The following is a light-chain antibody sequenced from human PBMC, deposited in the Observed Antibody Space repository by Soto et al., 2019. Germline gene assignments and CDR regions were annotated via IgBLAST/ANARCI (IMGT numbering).Light chain of an antibody. CDR1: QSVSRY. Sequence: IVLTQFPATLSLSPGERATLSCRASQSVSRYLAWYQQKPGQAPRLLIYDVSTRAAGIPARFSGSGYGTDFTLTITGLEPEDFAVYSCQQRRDWPITFGQGTRLEIK. J-gene: IGKJ5*01. CDR3: QQRRDWPIT. CDR2: DVS. V-gene: IGKV3-11*01.